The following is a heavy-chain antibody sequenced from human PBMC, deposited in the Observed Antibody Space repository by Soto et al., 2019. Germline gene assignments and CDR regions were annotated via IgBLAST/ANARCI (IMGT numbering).Heavy chain of an antibody. CDR1: GFTFSSDS. Sequence: AGGSLRLSCAASGFTFSSDSMNWVRQAPXKGLEWVSSISSSSSYIYYADSVKGRFTISRDNAKNSLYLQMNSLRAEDTAVYYCARQLWGTCSTSGSNWFDTGGKGTLVT. D-gene: IGHD2-2*01. V-gene: IGHV3-21*01. CDR2: ISSSSSYI. CDR3: ARQLWGTCSTSGSNWFDT. J-gene: IGHJ5*02.